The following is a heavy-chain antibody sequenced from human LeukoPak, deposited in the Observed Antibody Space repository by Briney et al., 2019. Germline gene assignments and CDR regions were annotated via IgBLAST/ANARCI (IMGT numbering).Heavy chain of an antibody. CDR1: GFPFSNAW. J-gene: IGHJ4*02. CDR3: TTVGMTTVTTVIWGGRHVFDY. Sequence: GGSLRLSCAASGFPFSNAWMSWVRQAPGKGLEWVGRIKSKTDGGTTDYAPPVKDRFTISRTDSKNTLYLKMNSLKTEDTAVYSCTTVGMTTVTTVIWGGRHVFDYWGQGTLVIVSS. CDR2: IKSKTDGGTT. D-gene: IGHD4-17*01. V-gene: IGHV3-15*01.